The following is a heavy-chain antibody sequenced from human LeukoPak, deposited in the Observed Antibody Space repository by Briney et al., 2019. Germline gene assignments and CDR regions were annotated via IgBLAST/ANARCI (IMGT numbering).Heavy chain of an antibody. CDR2: ISSSSSYI. CDR3: AKGIPGSGWYYFDY. J-gene: IGHJ4*02. CDR1: GFTFSSYS. V-gene: IGHV3-21*04. Sequence: GGSLRLSCAASGFTFSSYSMNWVRQAPGKGLEWVSSISSSSSYIYYADSVKGRFTISRDNAKNSLYLQMNSLRAEDTAVYYCAKGIPGSGWYYFDYWGQGTLVTVSS. D-gene: IGHD6-19*01.